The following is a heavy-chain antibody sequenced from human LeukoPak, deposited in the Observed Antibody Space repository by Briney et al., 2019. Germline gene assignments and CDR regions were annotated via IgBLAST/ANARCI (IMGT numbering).Heavy chain of an antibody. CDR2: IIPIFGTA. D-gene: IGHD3-16*02. V-gene: IGHV1-69*06. Sequence: ASVKVSCKASGGTFSSYAISWVRQAPGQGLEWMGGIIPIFGTANYAQKFQGRVTITADKSTSTAYMELSSLRSEDTAVYYCARDNSVGDIAWWFDPWGQGTLVTVSS. CDR1: GGTFSSYA. CDR3: ARDNSVGDIAWWFDP. J-gene: IGHJ5*02.